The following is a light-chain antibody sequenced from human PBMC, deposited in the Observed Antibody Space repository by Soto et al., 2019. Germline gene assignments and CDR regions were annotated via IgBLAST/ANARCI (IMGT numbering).Light chain of an antibody. CDR1: QSVTSN. V-gene: IGKV3-15*01. J-gene: IGKJ1*01. CDR3: QQYNNWPPWT. CDR2: HTS. Sequence: DIVLTQSPGTLSLSPGERATLSCGSSQSVTSNLAWYQQKPGQAPRLLIYHTSTRATGIPARFSGSGSGTEFTLTISSLQSEDFAVYYCQQYNNWPPWTFGQGTKVDIK.